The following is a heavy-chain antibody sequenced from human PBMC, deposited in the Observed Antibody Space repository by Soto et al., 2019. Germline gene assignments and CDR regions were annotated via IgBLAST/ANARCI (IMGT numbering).Heavy chain of an antibody. Sequence: QVHLVQSGAEVKKPGASVKVSCKASGYTFTSYGITWVRQAPGQGLEWMGWISAHNGNTDYAQKLQGRVIVTRDTSTSTAYMELWSLISDDTAVDYCARGRYGDYWGQGALVTVSS. CDR2: ISAHNGNT. J-gene: IGHJ4*02. CDR1: GYTFTSYG. V-gene: IGHV1-18*01. CDR3: ARGRYGDY. D-gene: IGHD1-1*01.